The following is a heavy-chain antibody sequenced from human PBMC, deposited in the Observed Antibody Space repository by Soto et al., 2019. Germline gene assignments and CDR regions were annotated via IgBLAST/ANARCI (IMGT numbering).Heavy chain of an antibody. CDR2: ISYDGSNK. D-gene: IGHD3-9*01. Sequence: TGGSLRLSCAASGFTFSSYAMHWVRQAPGKGLEWVAVISYDGSNKYYADSVKGRFTISRDNSKNTLYLQMNSLRAEDTAVYYCATERVVRYFDWLLYPFDYWGQGTLVTVSS. J-gene: IGHJ4*02. CDR3: ATERVVRYFDWLLYPFDY. V-gene: IGHV3-30-3*01. CDR1: GFTFSSYA.